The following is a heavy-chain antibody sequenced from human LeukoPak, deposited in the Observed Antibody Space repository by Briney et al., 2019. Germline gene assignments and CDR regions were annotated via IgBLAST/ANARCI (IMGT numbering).Heavy chain of an antibody. J-gene: IGHJ6*02. CDR2: IGTAGDT. Sequence: GGSLRLSCAASGFTFSSYDMHWVRQATGKGLEWVSAIGTAGDTYYPGSMKGRFTISRENAKNSLYLQMNSLRAEDTAVYYCARDFTPLGERYYYYGMDVWGQGTTVTVSS. CDR3: ARDFTPLGERYYYYGMDV. V-gene: IGHV3-13*01. D-gene: IGHD1-1*01. CDR1: GFTFSSYD.